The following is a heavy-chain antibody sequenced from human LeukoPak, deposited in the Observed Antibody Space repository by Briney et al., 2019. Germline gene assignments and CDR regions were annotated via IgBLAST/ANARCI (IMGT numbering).Heavy chain of an antibody. CDR2: ITSKAYGGTT. CDR3: TRAGGFCGGDCYDN. V-gene: IGHV3-49*04. J-gene: IGHJ4*02. CDR1: GFTFGDYA. Sequence: GGSLRLSCTASGFTFGDYAMSWVRQAPGKGLEWVGFITSKAYGGTTEYAASVKGKLTISRDDSKSIAYLQMNSLKTEDTAVYYCTRAGGFCGGDCYDNWGQGTLVTVSS. D-gene: IGHD2-21*01.